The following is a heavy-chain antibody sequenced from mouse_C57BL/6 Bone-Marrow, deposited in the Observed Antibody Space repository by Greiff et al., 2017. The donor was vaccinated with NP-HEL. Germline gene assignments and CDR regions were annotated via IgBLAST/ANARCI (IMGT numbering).Heavy chain of an antibody. CDR3: ALFYYAMDY. J-gene: IGHJ4*01. CDR2: ISDGGSYT. CDR1: GFTFSSYA. Sequence: EVQVVESGGGLVKPGGSLKLSCAASGFTFSSYAMSWVRQTPEKRLEWVATISDGGSYTYYPDNVKGRFTISRDNAKNNLYLQMSHLKSEDTAMYYCALFYYAMDYWGQGTSVTVSS. V-gene: IGHV5-4*01.